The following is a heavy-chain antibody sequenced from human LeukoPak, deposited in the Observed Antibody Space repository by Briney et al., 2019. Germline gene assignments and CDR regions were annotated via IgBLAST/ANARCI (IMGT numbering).Heavy chain of an antibody. Sequence: PSETLSLTCAVYGGSFSGYYWSWIRQPPGKGLEWIGEINHSGSTNYNPSLKSRVTISVDTSKNQFSLKLSSVTAADTAVYYCARQGGHFYYYGSGSYIWFDPWGQGTLVTVSS. CDR1: GGSFSGYY. J-gene: IGHJ5*02. CDR2: INHSGST. V-gene: IGHV4-34*01. D-gene: IGHD3-10*01. CDR3: ARQGGHFYYYGSGSYIWFDP.